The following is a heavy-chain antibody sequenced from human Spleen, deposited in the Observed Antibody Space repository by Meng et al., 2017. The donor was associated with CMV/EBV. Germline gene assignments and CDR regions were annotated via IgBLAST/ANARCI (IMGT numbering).Heavy chain of an antibody. D-gene: IGHD3-22*01. Sequence: GESLKISCAASGFDFSNYEMNWVRQAPGKGLEWISYITSTGRTIYYADSVKGRVTSSRDNARNSLHLQMSSLRVDDTAVYYCARTRSGYYYGDYWGQGTLVTVSS. CDR1: GFDFSNYE. J-gene: IGHJ4*02. V-gene: IGHV3-48*03. CDR3: ARTRSGYYYGDY. CDR2: ITSTGRTI.